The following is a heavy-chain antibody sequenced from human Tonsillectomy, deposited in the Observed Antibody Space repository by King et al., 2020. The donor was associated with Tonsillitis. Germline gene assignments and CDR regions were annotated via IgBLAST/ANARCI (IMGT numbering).Heavy chain of an antibody. Sequence: QLVQSGAEVKKPGASVKVSCQASGYTFTSYYMHWVRQAPGQGLEWMGIINPSGGSTTYAQKFQGRVTMTRDTSTSTVYMELSSLRSEDTAVYYCARETGSRDAFDIWGQGTMVTVSS. V-gene: IGHV1-46*01. CDR1: GYTFTSYY. CDR2: INPSGGST. J-gene: IGHJ3*02. D-gene: IGHD3-10*01. CDR3: ARETGSRDAFDI.